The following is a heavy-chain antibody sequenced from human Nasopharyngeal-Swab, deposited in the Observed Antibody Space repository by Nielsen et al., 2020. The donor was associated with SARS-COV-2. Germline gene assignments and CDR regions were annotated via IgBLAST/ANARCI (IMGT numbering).Heavy chain of an antibody. CDR2: IIPIFGTA. J-gene: IGHJ6*02. Sequence: AVKVSCKASGGTFSSYAISWVRQAPGQGLEWMGGIIPIFGTANYAQKFQGRVTITADESTSTAYMELSSLRSEDTAVYYCARYSSSWLYYYGMDVWGQGTTVTVSS. V-gene: IGHV1-69*13. CDR3: ARYSSSWLYYYGMDV. CDR1: GGTFSSYA. D-gene: IGHD6-13*01.